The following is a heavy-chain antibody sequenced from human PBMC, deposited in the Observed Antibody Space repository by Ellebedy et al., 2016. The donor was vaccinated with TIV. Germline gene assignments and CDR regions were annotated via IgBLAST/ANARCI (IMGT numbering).Heavy chain of an antibody. V-gene: IGHV1-3*01. D-gene: IGHD6-19*01. CDR2: INPGNGDT. Sequence: AASVKVSCKASGYTFTNCAMNWVRQAPGQRLEWMGWINPGNGDTKYSQKFQGRITITGDTPASTAYMELSRLRSEDTAVYYCAARPGLAVAGFDFWGQGTLVTVSP. J-gene: IGHJ4*02. CDR3: AARPGLAVAGFDF. CDR1: GYTFTNCA.